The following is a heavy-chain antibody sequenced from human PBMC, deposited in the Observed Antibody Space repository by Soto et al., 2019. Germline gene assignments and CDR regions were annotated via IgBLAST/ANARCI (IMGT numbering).Heavy chain of an antibody. CDR2: IYYSGST. V-gene: IGHV4-31*03. J-gene: IGHJ4*02. D-gene: IGHD3-10*01. CDR3: ARFAGATSDF. CDR1: GASITSGGYF. Sequence: TSETLSLTCPVSGASITSGGYFWTWIRQHPGKGLEWIGYIYYSGSTYYNPSLKSRVTVSVDTSKKQFSLKLSSVTAADTAMYYCARFAGATSDFWGQGTLVTVSS.